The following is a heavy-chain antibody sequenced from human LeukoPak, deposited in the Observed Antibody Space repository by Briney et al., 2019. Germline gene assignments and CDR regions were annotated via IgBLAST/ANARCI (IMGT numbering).Heavy chain of an antibody. Sequence: PGGSLRLSCAASGFTFSNHWMHWVRQAPGKGLEWVAVISYDGSNKYYADSVKGRFTISRDNSKNTLYLQMNSLRAEDTAVYYCARGPERTGVGTRYYYDMDVWGQGTTVTVSS. CDR3: ARGPERTGVGTRYYYDMDV. J-gene: IGHJ6*02. CDR2: ISYDGSNK. V-gene: IGHV3-30-3*01. CDR1: GFTFSNHW. D-gene: IGHD2-8*01.